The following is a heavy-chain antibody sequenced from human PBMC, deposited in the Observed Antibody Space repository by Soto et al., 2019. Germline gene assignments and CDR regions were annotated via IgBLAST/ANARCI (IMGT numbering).Heavy chain of an antibody. CDR1: GFSLTTPGVA. Sequence: SGPTLVNPTQTLTLTCTFSGFSLTTPGVAVGWIRQPPGKALEWLAIVYWGDDKRYRPSLESRLTITKDTSRNQVVLTMTNVDPVDTGTYYCARGGAGLSYCKQISCYHGRWFDPWGQGTLVTVS. J-gene: IGHJ5*02. V-gene: IGHV2-5*02. CDR2: VYWGDDK. D-gene: IGHD2-2*01. CDR3: ARGGAGLSYCKQISCYHGRWFDP.